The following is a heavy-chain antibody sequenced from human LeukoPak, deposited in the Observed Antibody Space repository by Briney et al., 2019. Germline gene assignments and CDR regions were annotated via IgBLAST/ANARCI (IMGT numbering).Heavy chain of an antibody. CDR1: GYSFTSYW. J-gene: IGHJ4*02. CDR3: ARVRSGYCSSTSCVGFDY. Sequence: GESLKISCKGSGYSFTSYWIGWVRQVPGKGLEWMGIIYSGDSDTRYSPSFQGQVTISADKSISTAYLQWSSLKASDTAMYYCARVRSGYCSSTSCVGFDYWGQGTLVTVSS. V-gene: IGHV5-51*01. CDR2: IYSGDSDT. D-gene: IGHD2-2*01.